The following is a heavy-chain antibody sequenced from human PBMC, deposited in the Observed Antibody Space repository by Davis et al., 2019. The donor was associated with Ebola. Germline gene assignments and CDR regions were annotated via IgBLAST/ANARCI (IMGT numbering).Heavy chain of an antibody. Sequence: SETLSLTCAVYGGSFSGYYWSWIRQPPGKGLEWIGEINHSGSTNYNPSLKSRVTISVDTSKNQFSLKLSSVTAADTAVYYCARTLGYSSGSYYYYYGMDIWGQGTTVTVSS. CDR2: INHSGST. J-gene: IGHJ6*02. CDR3: ARTLGYSSGSYYYYYGMDI. CDR1: GGSFSGYY. V-gene: IGHV4-34*01. D-gene: IGHD3-10*01.